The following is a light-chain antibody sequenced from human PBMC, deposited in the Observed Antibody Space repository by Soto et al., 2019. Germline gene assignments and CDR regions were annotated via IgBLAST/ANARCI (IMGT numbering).Light chain of an antibody. Sequence: QSVLTQPPSTSGTPGQRVTISCSGGSSNIGSYTVNWYQQLPGTAPKLLIYNSHQRPSGVPDRFSGSKSGTSASLAVSGLQSEDEADYYCATWDDSLNGVVFGGGTKLTVL. V-gene: IGLV1-44*01. CDR1: SSNIGSYT. J-gene: IGLJ2*01. CDR3: ATWDDSLNGVV. CDR2: NSH.